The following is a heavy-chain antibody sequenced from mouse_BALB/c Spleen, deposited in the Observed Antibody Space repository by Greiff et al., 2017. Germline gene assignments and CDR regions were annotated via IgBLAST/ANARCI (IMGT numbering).Heavy chain of an antibody. CDR3: ASGRDRYNYFDY. J-gene: IGHJ2*01. V-gene: IGHV5-12-2*01. CDR2: ISNGGGST. D-gene: IGHD2-14*01. Sequence: EVKLVESGGGLVQPGGSLKLSCAASGFTFSSYTMSWVRQTPEKRLEWVAYISNGGGSTYYPDTVKGRFTISRDNAKNTLYLQMSSLKSEDTAMYYCASGRDRYNYFDYWGQGTTLTVSS. CDR1: GFTFSSYT.